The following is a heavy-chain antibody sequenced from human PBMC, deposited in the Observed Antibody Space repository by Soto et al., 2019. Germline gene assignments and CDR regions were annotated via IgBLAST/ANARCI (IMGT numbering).Heavy chain of an antibody. CDR1: GYTFTGYY. J-gene: IGHJ5*02. D-gene: IGHD6-6*01. CDR2: INPNSGGT. V-gene: IGHV1-2*04. CDR3: ARGGGGQLVTNWFDP. Sequence: ASVKVSCKASGYTFTGYYMHWVRQAPGQGLEWMGWINPNSGGTNYAQKFQGWVTMTRDTSISTAYMELSRLRSDDTAVYYCARGGGGQLVTNWFDPWGKGTLVTV.